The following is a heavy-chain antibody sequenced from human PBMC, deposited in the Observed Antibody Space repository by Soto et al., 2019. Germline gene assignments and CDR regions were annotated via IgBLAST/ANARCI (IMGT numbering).Heavy chain of an antibody. CDR3: ARESIVATDLSYFDY. D-gene: IGHD5-12*01. Sequence: SLRLSCAASGFTFSGYGMHWVRQAPGKGLEWVAVIWYDGSNKYYADSVKGRFTISRDNSKNTLYLQMNSLRAEDTAVYYCARESIVATDLSYFDYWGQGTLVTVSS. J-gene: IGHJ4*02. CDR2: IWYDGSNK. CDR1: GFTFSGYG. V-gene: IGHV3-33*01.